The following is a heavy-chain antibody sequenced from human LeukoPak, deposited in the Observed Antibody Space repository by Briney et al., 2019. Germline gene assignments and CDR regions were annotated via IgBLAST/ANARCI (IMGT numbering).Heavy chain of an antibody. CDR2: IWYDGSNK. V-gene: IGHV3-33*01. D-gene: IGHD2-2*01. CDR1: GFTFSTYG. J-gene: IGHJ4*02. CDR3: ARSRYCSSTSCYGFLDY. Sequence: PGRSLRLSCAASGFTFSTYGMHWVRQAPGKGLQWVAVIWYDGSNKQYADSVKGRFTISRDNSENTLYLQMNSLRAEDTAVYYCARSRYCSSTSCYGFLDYWGQGTLVTVSS.